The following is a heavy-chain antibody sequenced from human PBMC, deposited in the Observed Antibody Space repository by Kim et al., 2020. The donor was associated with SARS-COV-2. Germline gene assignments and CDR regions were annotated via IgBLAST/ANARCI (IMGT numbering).Heavy chain of an antibody. V-gene: IGHV4-34*01. Sequence: SETLSLTCAVYGGSFSGYYWSWIRQPPGKGLEWIGEINHSGSTNYNPSLKSRVTISVDTSKNQFSLKLSSVTAADTAVYYCARGLQVLRFLEWLPKTYYFDYWGQGTLVTVSS. CDR2: INHSGST. J-gene: IGHJ4*02. CDR3: ARGLQVLRFLEWLPKTYYFDY. D-gene: IGHD3-3*01. CDR1: GGSFSGYY.